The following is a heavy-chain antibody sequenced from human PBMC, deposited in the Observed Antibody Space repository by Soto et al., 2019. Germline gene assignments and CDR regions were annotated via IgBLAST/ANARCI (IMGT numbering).Heavy chain of an antibody. D-gene: IGHD2-2*01. V-gene: IGHV4-31*03. Sequence: QVQLQESGPGLVKPSQTLSLTCTVSGGSISSGGYYWSWIRQHPGKGLEWIGYIYYSGSTYYNPSLKRRVTISVDTSKKQFPLKLSSVTAADTAVYYCARVSLVVVPAAFYFDYWGQGTLVTVSS. J-gene: IGHJ4*02. CDR2: IYYSGST. CDR3: ARVSLVVVPAAFYFDY. CDR1: GGSISSGGYY.